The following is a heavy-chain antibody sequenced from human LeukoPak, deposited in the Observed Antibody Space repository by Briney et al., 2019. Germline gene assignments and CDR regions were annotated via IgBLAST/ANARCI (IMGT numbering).Heavy chain of an antibody. Sequence: PGGSLRLSCAASGFTFSSYSMNWVRQAPGKGLEWVSAISGSGGSTYYADSVKGRFTISRDNSKNTLYLQMNSLRAEDTAVYYCAKTGWELLIGYFQHWGQGTLVTVSS. J-gene: IGHJ1*01. CDR3: AKTGWELLIGYFQH. CDR1: GFTFSSYS. D-gene: IGHD1-26*01. CDR2: ISGSGGST. V-gene: IGHV3-23*01.